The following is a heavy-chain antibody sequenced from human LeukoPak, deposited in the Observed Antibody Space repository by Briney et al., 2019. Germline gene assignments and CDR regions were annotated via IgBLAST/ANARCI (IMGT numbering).Heavy chain of an antibody. D-gene: IGHD1-26*01. CDR2: IRSKAYGGTT. CDR1: GFTFGDYA. CDR3: TRDPGIVGAQGAFDI. J-gene: IGHJ3*02. V-gene: IGHV3-49*03. Sequence: QPGESLRLSCTASGFTFGDYAMSWFRQAPGKGLEWVGSIRSKAYGGTTEYAASVKGRFTISRDDSKSIAYLQMNSLKTEDTAVYYCTRDPGIVGAQGAFDIWGQGTMVTVSS.